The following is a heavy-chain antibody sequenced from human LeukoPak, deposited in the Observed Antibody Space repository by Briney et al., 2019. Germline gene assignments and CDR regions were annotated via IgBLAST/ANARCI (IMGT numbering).Heavy chain of an antibody. CDR3: ARELERWFVDAFDI. CDR1: GFTFSSYG. D-gene: IGHD1-1*01. Sequence: GGSLRLSCAASGFTFSSYGMHWVRQAPGKGLEWVAVIWYDGSNKYYADSVKGRFTISRDNSKNTLYLQMNSLRAEDTAVYYCARELERWFVDAFDIWGQGTMVTVSS. V-gene: IGHV3-33*01. J-gene: IGHJ3*02. CDR2: IWYDGSNK.